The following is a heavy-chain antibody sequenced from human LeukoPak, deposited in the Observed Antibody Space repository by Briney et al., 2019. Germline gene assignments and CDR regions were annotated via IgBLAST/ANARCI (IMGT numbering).Heavy chain of an antibody. J-gene: IGHJ4*02. Sequence: GASLKISCKGSGYSFTSYWIGWVRQLPGKGLEWMGIIYPGDSDTRYSPSFQGQVTISADKSISTAYLQWSSLKASDTAMYYCAIPKGRVGAWVGYWGQGTLVTVSS. D-gene: IGHD1-26*01. CDR3: AIPKGRVGAWVGY. V-gene: IGHV5-51*01. CDR1: GYSFTSYW. CDR2: IYPGDSDT.